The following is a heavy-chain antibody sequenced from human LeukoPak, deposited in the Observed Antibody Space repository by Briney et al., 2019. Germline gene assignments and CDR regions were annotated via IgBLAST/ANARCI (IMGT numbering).Heavy chain of an antibody. J-gene: IGHJ5*02. CDR2: IYYSGRT. V-gene: IGHV4-30-4*01. CDR3: ARVLQNNWFDP. CDR1: GGSISSGDYY. Sequence: SQTLSLTCTVSGGSISSGDYYWSWIRQPPGKGLEWIGYIYYSGRTYYNPSLKSRVTISVDTSKNQFSLKLSSVTAADTAVYYCARVLQNNWFDPWGQGTLVTVSS.